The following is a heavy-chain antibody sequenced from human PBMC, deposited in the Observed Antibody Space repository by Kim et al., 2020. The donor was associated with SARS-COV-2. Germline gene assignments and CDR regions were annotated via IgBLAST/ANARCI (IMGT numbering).Heavy chain of an antibody. V-gene: IGHV4-59*09. CDR3: ARGLPGYWYFDL. Sequence: YHPPPKLRITISVDPTKNQFSLKLSSVTAADTAVYYCARGLPGYWYFDLWGRGTLVTVSS. J-gene: IGHJ2*01.